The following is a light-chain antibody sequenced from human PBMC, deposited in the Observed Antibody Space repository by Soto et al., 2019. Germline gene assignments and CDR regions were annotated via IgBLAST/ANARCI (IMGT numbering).Light chain of an antibody. CDR2: DAS. CDR1: QDISNY. J-gene: IGKJ2*01. Sequence: DIQMTQSPSSLSASVGDRVTITCQASQDISNYLNWYQQKPGKVPKLLIYDASNLETGVPSRFSGSGSGTDFTFTISSLQPEDIATYYCQHYDNLLFGQGTKLEIK. CDR3: QHYDNLL. V-gene: IGKV1-33*01.